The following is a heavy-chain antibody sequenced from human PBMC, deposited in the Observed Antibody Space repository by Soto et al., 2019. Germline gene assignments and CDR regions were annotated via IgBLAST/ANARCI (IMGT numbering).Heavy chain of an antibody. CDR3: AREKVGTTFFDN. Sequence: SETLSLTCNVSGLAISRGYYWSWVRQPPGKGLEWIGSIYPSVSSYHNPSLESRLTLSIDTSKNQFTLKLASVTAADTALYYCAREKVGTTFFDNWGQGIRVTVSS. V-gene: IGHV4-38-2*02. D-gene: IGHD1-1*01. CDR1: GLAISRGYY. CDR2: IYPSVSS. J-gene: IGHJ4*02.